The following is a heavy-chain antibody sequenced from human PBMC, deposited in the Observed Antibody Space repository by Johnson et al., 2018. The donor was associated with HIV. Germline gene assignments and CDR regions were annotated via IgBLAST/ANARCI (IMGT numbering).Heavy chain of an antibody. D-gene: IGHD3-16*02. J-gene: IGHJ3*02. V-gene: IGHV3-13*01. CDR2: MGTAGDT. CDR3: ARDYSDYVWGSYRFGAFDI. Sequence: LEWVSAMGTAGDTYYPGSVKGRFTISRENAKNTLYLQMNSLRAEDTAVYYCARDYSDYVWGSYRFGAFDIWGQGTMVTVSS.